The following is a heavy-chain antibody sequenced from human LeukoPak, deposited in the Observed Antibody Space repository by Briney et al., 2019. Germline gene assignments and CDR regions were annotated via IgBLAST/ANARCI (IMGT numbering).Heavy chain of an antibody. CDR3: ARRPAIFGVVINYYFDS. Sequence: SETLSLTCTVSGGSIRSSSYYWGWIRQPPGKGLEWIGSIFYSGSTYYNPSLKSRVAISVDTSENQFSLKLRSVTAADTALYYCARRPAIFGVVINYYFDSWGQGTLDTVSS. CDR2: IFYSGST. CDR1: GGSIRSSSYY. J-gene: IGHJ4*02. V-gene: IGHV4-39*01. D-gene: IGHD3-3*01.